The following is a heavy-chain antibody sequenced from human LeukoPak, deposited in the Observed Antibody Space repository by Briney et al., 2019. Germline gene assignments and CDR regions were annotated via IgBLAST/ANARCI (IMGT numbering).Heavy chain of an antibody. CDR2: IYYSGST. CDR3: ARWGSSGGYSYYGDY. CDR1: GCSISSGDYY. J-gene: IGHJ4*02. Sequence: PSQTLSLTCTVSGCSISSGDYYWSWIRQPPGKGLEWIGYIYYSGSTYYNPSLKSRVTISVDTSKNQFSLKLSSVTAADTAVYYCARWGSSGGYSYYGDYWGQGTLVTVSS. V-gene: IGHV4-30-4*01. D-gene: IGHD5-18*01.